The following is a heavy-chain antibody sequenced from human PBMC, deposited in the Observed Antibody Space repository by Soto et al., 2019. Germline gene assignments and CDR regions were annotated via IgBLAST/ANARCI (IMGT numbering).Heavy chain of an antibody. CDR2: IIPIFGTA. J-gene: IGHJ5*02. V-gene: IGHV1-69*13. CDR3: ARDICFPDSSNSCSKYNWFDT. CDR1: GGTFSSYA. D-gene: IGHD2-2*01. Sequence: SVKVSCKASGGTFSSYAIRWVRQAPGQGLECMGGIIPIFGTANYAQKFQGRVTITADESTSTAYMELSSLRSEDTAVYYCARDICFPDSSNSCSKYNWFDTWGQGTLVTVSS.